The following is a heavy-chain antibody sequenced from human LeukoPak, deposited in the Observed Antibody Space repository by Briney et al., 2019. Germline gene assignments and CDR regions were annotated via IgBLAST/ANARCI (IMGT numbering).Heavy chain of an antibody. CDR3: ARGRPHGNDY. Sequence: GGSLRLSCAASGFTFSSYWMNWVRQAPGKGLVWVSRIASDGSSTTYADSVKGRFSISRDNAKNTLYLQMNSLRVGDTAVYYCARGRPHGNDYWGQGTLVTDSS. CDR1: GFTFSSYW. J-gene: IGHJ4*02. CDR2: IASDGSST. V-gene: IGHV3-74*01. D-gene: IGHD2-15*01.